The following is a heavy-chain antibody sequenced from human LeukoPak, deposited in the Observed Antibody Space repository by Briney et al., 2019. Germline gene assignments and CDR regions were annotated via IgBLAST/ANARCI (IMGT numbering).Heavy chain of an antibody. CDR1: GASISSFY. CDR2: IYHTGST. Sequence: SETLSLTCTVSGASISSFYWSWIRQPPGKGLEWIGYIYHTGSTIYNPSLKSRVTISVDTSKNQFSLKLSSVTAADTAVYYCARVVKTDYYDSRGYPDYWGQGTLVTVSS. V-gene: IGHV4-59*01. J-gene: IGHJ4*02. D-gene: IGHD3-22*01. CDR3: ARVVKTDYYDSRGYPDY.